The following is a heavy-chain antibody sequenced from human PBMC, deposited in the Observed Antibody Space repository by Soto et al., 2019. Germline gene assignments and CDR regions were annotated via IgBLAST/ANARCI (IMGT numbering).Heavy chain of an antibody. CDR2: INPSGGST. Sequence: QVQLVQSGAEVKKPGASVKVSCKASGYTFTSYYMHWVRQAPGQGLEWMGIINPSGGSTSYAQKVKGGVTMDRDTSARPVYMVLSSLRSEDPAVYYCGRDLRVAYCSGGGCPRDYYYYYMDVWGKGTTVTVSS. CDR1: GYTFTSYY. CDR3: GRDLRVAYCSGGGCPRDYYYYYMDV. J-gene: IGHJ6*03. D-gene: IGHD2-15*01. V-gene: IGHV1-46*03.